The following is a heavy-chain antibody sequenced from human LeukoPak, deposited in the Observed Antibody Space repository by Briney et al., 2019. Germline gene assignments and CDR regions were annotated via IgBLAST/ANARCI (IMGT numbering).Heavy chain of an antibody. V-gene: IGHV4-30-4*01. CDR1: GGSISSGDYY. CDR2: ISSSGST. CDR3: ARDSGHTYGPYDY. D-gene: IGHD5-18*01. J-gene: IGHJ4*02. Sequence: SQTLSLTCTVSGGSISSGDYYWSWIRQPPGKGLEWIGSISSSGSTYYTPSLKNRLTISLDTSNNQFSLRLSSVTAADTAVYYCARDSGHTYGPYDYWGQGTLPTVSS.